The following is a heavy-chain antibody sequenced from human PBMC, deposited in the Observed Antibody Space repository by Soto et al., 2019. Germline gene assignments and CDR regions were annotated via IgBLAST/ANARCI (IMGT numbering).Heavy chain of an antibody. CDR3: ARESYDSSGYYYDAFDI. J-gene: IGHJ3*02. CDR1: GFTFSSYW. V-gene: IGHV3-7*01. CDR2: IKQDGSEK. D-gene: IGHD3-22*01. Sequence: GGSLRLSCAASGFTFSSYWMSWVHQAPGKGLEWVANIKQDGSEKYYVDSVKGRFTISRDNAKNSLYLQMNSLRAEDTAVYYCARESYDSSGYYYDAFDIWGQGTMVTVSS.